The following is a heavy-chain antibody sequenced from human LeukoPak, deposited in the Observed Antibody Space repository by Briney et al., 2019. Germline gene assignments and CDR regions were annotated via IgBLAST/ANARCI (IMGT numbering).Heavy chain of an antibody. CDR3: ARSKYSSSWSTPYSMDV. V-gene: IGHV1-2*02. Sequence: SVKVSCKASGYTFTGYYMHWVRQAPGQGLEWMGWINPNSGGTNYAQKFQGRVTMSRDTSISTAYMELSRLRSDDTAVYYCARSKYSSSWSTPYSMDVWGKGTTVTVSS. CDR1: GYTFTGYY. J-gene: IGHJ6*03. D-gene: IGHD6-13*01. CDR2: INPNSGGT.